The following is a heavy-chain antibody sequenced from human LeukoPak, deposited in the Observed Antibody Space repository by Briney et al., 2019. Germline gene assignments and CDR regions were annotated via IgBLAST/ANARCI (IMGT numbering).Heavy chain of an antibody. CDR3: AGTTWGY. J-gene: IGHJ4*02. V-gene: IGHV3-30-3*01. D-gene: IGHD7-27*01. CDR1: GFTFSSYA. Sequence: PGGSLRLSCAASGFTFSSYAMHWVRQAPGKGLEWVAVISYDGSNKYYADSVKGRFTISRDNSKNTLYLQMNSLRAEDTAVYYCAGTTWGYWGQGTLVTVSS. CDR2: ISYDGSNK.